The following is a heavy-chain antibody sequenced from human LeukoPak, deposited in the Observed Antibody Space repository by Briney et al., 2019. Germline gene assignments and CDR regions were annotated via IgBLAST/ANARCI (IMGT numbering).Heavy chain of an antibody. CDR1: GYTFTGYY. CDR2: INPSDGST. D-gene: IGHD2-15*01. J-gene: IGHJ5*02. Sequence: ASVKVSCKASGYTFTGYYMHWVRQAPGQGLEWMGIINPSDGSTSYAQKFQGRVTMTRDTSTSTVYMELSSLRSEDTAVYYCARGLGYCSGGSCPAFNWFDPWGQGTLVTVSS. V-gene: IGHV1-46*01. CDR3: ARGLGYCSGGSCPAFNWFDP.